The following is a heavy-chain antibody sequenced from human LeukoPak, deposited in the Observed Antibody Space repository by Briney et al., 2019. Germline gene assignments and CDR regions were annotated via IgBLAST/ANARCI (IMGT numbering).Heavy chain of an antibody. J-gene: IGHJ4*02. CDR2: IYPGDSDT. D-gene: IGHD3-10*01. V-gene: IGHV5-51*01. CDR1: GYSFSSYW. CDR3: ARHYYASGSYYNDY. Sequence: GESLQISCKGSGYSFSSYWIGRVRQMPGKGLEWMGIIYPGDSDTRYSPSFQGQVTISADKSISTAYLQWSSLKASDTAMYYCARHYYASGSYYNDYWGQGTLVTVSS.